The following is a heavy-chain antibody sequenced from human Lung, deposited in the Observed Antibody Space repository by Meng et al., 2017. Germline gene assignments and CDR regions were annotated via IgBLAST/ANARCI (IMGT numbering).Heavy chain of an antibody. Sequence: QVHLLQSGPEVRNPGASVKVFCQASGYSFTNDAINWARQAPGKGLEWMGWTSTYNSNRNYAQSLQGRVTMTTDTSTTTAYMELRSLTFDDTAVYYCARGRHCSSTTCYLSDSWGQGTLVTVSS. D-gene: IGHD2-2*01. J-gene: IGHJ4*02. CDR1: GYSFTNDA. CDR2: TSTYNSNR. CDR3: ARGRHCSSTTCYLSDS. V-gene: IGHV1-18*01.